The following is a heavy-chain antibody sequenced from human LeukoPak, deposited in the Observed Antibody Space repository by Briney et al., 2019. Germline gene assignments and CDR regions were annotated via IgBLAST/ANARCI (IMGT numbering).Heavy chain of an antibody. Sequence: PGGSLRLSCAASGFTFSSYWMHWVRQAPGKGLVWVSRINSDGSSTSYADSVKGRFTISRGNAKDTLYLQVNSLRAEDTAVYYCARVLNRSKSYYYYGMDVWGQGTTVTVSS. CDR2: INSDGSST. CDR3: ARVLNRSKSYYYYGMDV. D-gene: IGHD1-14*01. CDR1: GFTFSSYW. J-gene: IGHJ6*02. V-gene: IGHV3-74*01.